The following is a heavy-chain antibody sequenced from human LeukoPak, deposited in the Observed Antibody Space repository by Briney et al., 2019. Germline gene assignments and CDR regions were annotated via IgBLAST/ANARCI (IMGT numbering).Heavy chain of an antibody. CDR3: AKDRTYSSSRGYYFDY. CDR2: INSNSVLK. D-gene: IGHD6-13*01. CDR1: GFNFDDYT. Sequence: GGSLRLSCAASGFNFDDYTMYWVRQGPGKGLEWVSAINSNSVLKVYADSVKGRFTISRDNAKNSLYLQMSSLRAEDTALYYCAKDRTYSSSRGYYFDYWGQGTLVTVSS. V-gene: IGHV3-9*01. J-gene: IGHJ4*02.